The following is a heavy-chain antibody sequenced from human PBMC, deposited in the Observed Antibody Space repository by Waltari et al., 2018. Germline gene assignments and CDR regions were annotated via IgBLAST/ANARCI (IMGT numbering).Heavy chain of an antibody. CDR1: GFTFSSYG. Sequence: QVQLVESGGGVVQPGGSLRLSCAASGFTFSSYGMHWVRQAPGKGLEWVAVIRYDGSNKYYADSVKGRFTITRDNSKNTLYLQMNSLRAEDTAVYYCAKDGGYSSSWTGRWGQGTLVTVSS. D-gene: IGHD6-13*01. CDR2: IRYDGSNK. J-gene: IGHJ4*02. V-gene: IGHV3-30*02. CDR3: AKDGGYSSSWTGR.